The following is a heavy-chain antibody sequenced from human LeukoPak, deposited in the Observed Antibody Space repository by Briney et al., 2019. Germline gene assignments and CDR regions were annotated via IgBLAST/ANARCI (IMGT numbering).Heavy chain of an antibody. CDR3: AREQRGALRGNLWGLFASYYTYYYMDV. J-gene: IGHJ6*03. Sequence: ASVKVSCMASGYTFTMYYIHWVRQAPRRGLEWMGMINPSDGATTYAQRFHGRGTMTRDQYTTTVCKDQSSLSSEDTDVYFCAREQRGALRGNLWGLFASYYTYYYMDVWGRGTTVTVSS. CDR2: INPSDGAT. V-gene: IGHV1-46*01. CDR1: GYTFTMYY. D-gene: IGHD3-3*01.